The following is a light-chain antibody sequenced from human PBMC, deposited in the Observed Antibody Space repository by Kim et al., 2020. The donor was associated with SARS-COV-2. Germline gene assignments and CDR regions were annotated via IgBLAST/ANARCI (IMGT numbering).Light chain of an antibody. Sequence: SPGESATLSCRASQAIRSSIAWFQQRPGQAPRLLIYDASNRATGIPVRFSGSGSGTDFTLTISSLEPEDFAVYYCQQRTSWPLLTFGGGTKVDIK. J-gene: IGKJ4*01. V-gene: IGKV3-11*01. CDR1: QAIRSS. CDR2: DAS. CDR3: QQRTSWPLLT.